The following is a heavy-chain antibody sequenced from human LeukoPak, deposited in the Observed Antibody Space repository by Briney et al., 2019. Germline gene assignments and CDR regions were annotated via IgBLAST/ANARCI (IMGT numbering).Heavy chain of an antibody. Sequence: GGSLRLSCAASGFTFSSYSMNWVRQAPGKGLEWVSAISGDSRYIYYADSVRGRFTVSRDNAENSLYLQMNSLRVEDTAVYYCARAPTVLVGYCSSSSCQADYWGQGTLVTVSS. D-gene: IGHD2-2*01. CDR1: GFTFSSYS. V-gene: IGHV3-21*01. J-gene: IGHJ4*02. CDR2: ISGDSRYI. CDR3: ARAPTVLVGYCSSSSCQADY.